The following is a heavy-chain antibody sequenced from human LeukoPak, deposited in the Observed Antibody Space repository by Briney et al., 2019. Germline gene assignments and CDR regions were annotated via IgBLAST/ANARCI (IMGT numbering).Heavy chain of an antibody. CDR3: TRNAAYCLDY. V-gene: IGHV4-4*02. Sequence: SETLSLTCAVSGRSISSGYWWSWVRQPPGKGLEWIGEMSHSGSTNYNPALKSRVTISLDTSKNQFSLTLSSVTAADTAVYYCTRNAAYCLDYWGQGTPVTVSS. CDR1: GRSISSGYW. J-gene: IGHJ4*02. D-gene: IGHD2-21*01. CDR2: MSHSGST.